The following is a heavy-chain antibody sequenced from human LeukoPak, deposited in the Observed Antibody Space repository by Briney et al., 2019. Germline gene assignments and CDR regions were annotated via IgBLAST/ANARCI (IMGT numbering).Heavy chain of an antibody. CDR1: GGSISSYY. J-gene: IGHJ4*02. V-gene: IGHV4-59*08. D-gene: IGHD3-22*01. CDR3: AAYYYDSSGYYPYYFDH. Sequence: SETLSLTCTVSGGSISSYYWSWIRQPPGKGLEWIGYIYYSGSTNYNPSLKSRVTISVDTSKNQFSLKLSSVTAADTAVYYCAAYYYDSSGYYPYYFDHWGQGTLVTVSS. CDR2: IYYSGST.